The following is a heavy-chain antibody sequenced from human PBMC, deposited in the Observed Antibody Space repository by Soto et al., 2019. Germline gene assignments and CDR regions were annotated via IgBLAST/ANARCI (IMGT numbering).Heavy chain of an antibody. CDR1: GFTSSSYW. D-gene: IGHD6-19*01. CDR3: AREGADDIAVAGNARGAFDI. V-gene: IGHV3-74*01. Sequence: GGSLRLSCAASGFTSSSYWMHWVRQAPGKGLVWVSRINSDGSSTSYADSVKGRFTISRDNAKNTLYLQMNSLRAEDTAVYYCAREGADDIAVAGNARGAFDIWGQGTMVTVSS. CDR2: INSDGSST. J-gene: IGHJ3*02.